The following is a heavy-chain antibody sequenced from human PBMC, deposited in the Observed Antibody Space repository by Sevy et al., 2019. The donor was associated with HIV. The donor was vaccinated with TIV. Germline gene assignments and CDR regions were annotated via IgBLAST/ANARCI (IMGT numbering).Heavy chain of an antibody. CDR1: GFTFGDYC. V-gene: IGHV3-49*04. Sequence: GGSLRLSCTASGFTFGDYCMSWVRQAPGKGLEWVAFLKSKAYGGTVDHAASVKGRFTISRDDSKTIAYLQMNDLKTEDTGVYYCTRWKAAQSIFDYWGQGALVTVSS. CDR3: TRWKAAQSIFDY. D-gene: IGHD6-13*01. CDR2: LKSKAYGGTV. J-gene: IGHJ4*02.